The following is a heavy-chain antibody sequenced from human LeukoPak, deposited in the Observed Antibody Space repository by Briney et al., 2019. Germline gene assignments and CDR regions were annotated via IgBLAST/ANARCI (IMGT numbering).Heavy chain of an antibody. V-gene: IGHV3-66*01. Sequence: GGSLRLSCAASGFTVSSNYMSWVRQAPGKGLEWGSVIYSGGSTYYADSVKGRFTISRDNSKNTLYLQMNSLRAEDTAVYYCEAMVRGVIITFGMDVWGQGTTVTVSS. CDR1: GFTVSSNY. CDR2: IYSGGST. D-gene: IGHD3-10*01. CDR3: EAMVRGVIITFGMDV. J-gene: IGHJ6*02.